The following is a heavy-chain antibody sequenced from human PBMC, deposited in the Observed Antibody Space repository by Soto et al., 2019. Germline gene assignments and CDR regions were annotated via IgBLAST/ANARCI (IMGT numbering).Heavy chain of an antibody. J-gene: IGHJ4*02. CDR1: GFSISSGFY. Sequence: PSETLSLTCNVSGFSISSGFYWGWVRQPPGKGLEWIGAIYHSGTTYFNPSLKSRVTMAIDTSKNQFSLSLAFVAAADTAMYYCARGMNPQDYWGQGTLVTVSS. CDR2: IYHSGTT. D-gene: IGHD6-13*01. CDR3: ARGMNPQDY. V-gene: IGHV4-38-2*02.